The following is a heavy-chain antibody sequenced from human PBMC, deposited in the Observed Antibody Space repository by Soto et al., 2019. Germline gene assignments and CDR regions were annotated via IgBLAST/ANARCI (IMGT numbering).Heavy chain of an antibody. V-gene: IGHV1-69*01. CDR1: GGTFSSYA. CDR2: IIPVFVTA. CDR3: ARGWNDFPH. J-gene: IGHJ1*01. D-gene: IGHD1-1*01. Sequence: QVQLVQSGAEVKKPGSSVKVSCKASGGTFSSYAISWVRQAPGQGLECMGGIIPVFVTANYAQKFQGRVTINADESTSTVYMELSSLRSEDTAVYYCARGWNDFPHWGQGTLVTVSS.